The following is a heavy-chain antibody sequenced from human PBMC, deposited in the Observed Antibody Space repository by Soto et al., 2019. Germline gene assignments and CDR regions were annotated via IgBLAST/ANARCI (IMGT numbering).Heavy chain of an antibody. J-gene: IGHJ6*02. CDR2: ISVSGANT. Sequence: PGGSLRLSCVASGFKFSGYALTWVRQAPGKGLEWVSVISVSGANTYYADSVKGRFTISRDNSKNTLYLQMNSLRAEDTAIYYCGKASTYPLDGVDVWGQGTTVTVSS. CDR3: GKASTYPLDGVDV. D-gene: IGHD3-16*01. V-gene: IGHV3-23*01. CDR1: GFKFSGYA.